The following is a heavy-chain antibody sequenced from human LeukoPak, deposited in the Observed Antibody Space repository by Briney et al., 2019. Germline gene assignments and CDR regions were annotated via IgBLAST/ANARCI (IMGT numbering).Heavy chain of an antibody. CDR2: ISWNSGSI. CDR1: GFTFDDYA. CDR3: AKDIKRHQAAGTGLDY. Sequence: GRSLRLSCAASGFTFDDYAMHWVRHAPGKGMEWVSVISWNSGSIGYADSVKGRFTTSRDNAKNSLYLQMNSLRAEETALYYCAKDIKRHQAAGTGLDYWGQGTLVTVSS. D-gene: IGHD6-19*01. J-gene: IGHJ4*02. V-gene: IGHV3-9*01.